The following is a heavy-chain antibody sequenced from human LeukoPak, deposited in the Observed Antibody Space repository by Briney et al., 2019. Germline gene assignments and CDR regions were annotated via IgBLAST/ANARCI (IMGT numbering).Heavy chain of an antibody. Sequence: SETLSLTCTASGGSISSNYWGWIRQPPGKGLEWLGYIYSSGSTTYNPSLESRLTISIDTSKNHFSLKLSSVTAADTAVYYCAKRAVTTAAYLWFDPWGQGTLVTVSS. J-gene: IGHJ5*02. V-gene: IGHV4-59*08. CDR2: IYSSGST. CDR3: AKRAVTTAAYLWFDP. CDR1: GGSISSNY. D-gene: IGHD2-2*01.